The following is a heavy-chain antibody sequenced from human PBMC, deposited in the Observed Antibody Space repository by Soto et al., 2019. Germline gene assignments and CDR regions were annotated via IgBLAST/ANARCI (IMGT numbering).Heavy chain of an antibody. CDR1: GYTFTSYD. Sequence: ASVKVSCXASGYTFTSYDINWVRQATGQGLEWMGWMNPNSGNTGYAQKFQGRVTMTRNTSISTAYMELSSLRSEDTAVYYCARGRRMVRGVTKPTYYFDYWGQGTLVTVSS. D-gene: IGHD3-10*01. CDR2: MNPNSGNT. CDR3: ARGRRMVRGVTKPTYYFDY. J-gene: IGHJ4*02. V-gene: IGHV1-8*01.